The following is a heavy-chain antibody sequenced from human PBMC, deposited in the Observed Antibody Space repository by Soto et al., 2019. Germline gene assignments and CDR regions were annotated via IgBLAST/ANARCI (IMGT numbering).Heavy chain of an antibody. CDR1: GGSISSGDYY. D-gene: IGHD5-12*01. CDR2: IYYSGST. J-gene: IGHJ4*02. CDR3: ARGPYRGYSGYDSNY. Sequence: SETLSLTCTVSGGSISSGDYYWSWIRQPPGKGLEWIGYIYYSGSTYYNPSLKSRVTISVDTSKNQFSLKLSSVTAADTAVYYCARGPYRGYSGYDSNYWGQGTLVTVPQ. V-gene: IGHV4-30-4*01.